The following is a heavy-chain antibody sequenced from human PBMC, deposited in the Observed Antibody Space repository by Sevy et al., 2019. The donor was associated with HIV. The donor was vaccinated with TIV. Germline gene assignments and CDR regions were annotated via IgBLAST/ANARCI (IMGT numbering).Heavy chain of an antibody. CDR1: GLILRDRA. CDR3: VIEIESGGANF. V-gene: IGHV3-9*01. Sequence: GGSLRLSCTASGLILRDRAMHWVRQTPGKGLEWVSGMTMYSGSEDYADFVKGRFTISRDNAKNSLYLQMDSLTLEDTALYYCVIEIESGGANFWGQGTLVTVSS. J-gene: IGHJ1*01. CDR2: MTMYSGSE. D-gene: IGHD2-21*01.